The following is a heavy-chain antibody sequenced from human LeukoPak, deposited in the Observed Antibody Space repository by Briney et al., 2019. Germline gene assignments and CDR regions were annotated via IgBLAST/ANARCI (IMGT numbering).Heavy chain of an antibody. Sequence: GGSLRLSCAASGFTFTTCAMSWVRQAPGKGLEWVSGISGSAGRTNYADSVKGRFTISRDNSKNTLYVQMNSLRAEDTAVYYCAKLSCSGGSCYPPFDYWGQGTLVTVSS. J-gene: IGHJ4*02. CDR1: GFTFTTCA. D-gene: IGHD2-15*01. CDR3: AKLSCSGGSCYPPFDY. V-gene: IGHV3-23*01. CDR2: ISGSAGRT.